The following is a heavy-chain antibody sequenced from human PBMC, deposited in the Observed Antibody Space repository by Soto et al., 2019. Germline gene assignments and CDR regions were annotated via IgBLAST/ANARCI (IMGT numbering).Heavy chain of an antibody. CDR3: AKDRTNTWSFDY. Sequence: PGGSLRLSCEVSGFTLTNQGVHWVRQAPGKGLEWVAVISNDGSNKYYDSVKGRFTISRDNSKNTVYLQMDSLRLEDTAVYYCAKDRTNTWSFDYWGQGTLVTASS. CDR2: ISNDGSNK. D-gene: IGHD2-8*02. J-gene: IGHJ4*02. CDR1: GFTLTNQG. V-gene: IGHV3-30*18.